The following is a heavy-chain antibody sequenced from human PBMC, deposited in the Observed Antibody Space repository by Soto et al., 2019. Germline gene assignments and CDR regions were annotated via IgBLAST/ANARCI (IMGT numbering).Heavy chain of an antibody. CDR3: ARGYDSSGYYYGTWYYYGMDV. CDR2: IIPIFGTA. V-gene: IGHV1-69*13. D-gene: IGHD3-22*01. Sequence: SVKVSCKASGGTFSSYAISWVRQAPGQGLEWMGGIIPIFGTANYAQKFQGRVTITADESTSTAYMELSSLRSEDTAVYYCARGYDSSGYYYGTWYYYGMDVWGQGTTVTVS. CDR1: GGTFSSYA. J-gene: IGHJ6*02.